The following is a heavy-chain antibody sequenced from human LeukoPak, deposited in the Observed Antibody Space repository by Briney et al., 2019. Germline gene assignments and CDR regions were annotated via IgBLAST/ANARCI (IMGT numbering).Heavy chain of an antibody. D-gene: IGHD2-8*01. J-gene: IGHJ4*02. V-gene: IGHV4-38-2*02. CDR2: IYHSGST. CDR1: GYSISSGFY. CDR3: ARSGLNGPDDY. Sequence: SETLSLTCTVSGYSISSGFYWGWIRQPPGKGLEGIGSIYHSGSTYYNPSLKSRVTISVDTSKNQFSLKLSSVTAADTAVYYCARSGLNGPDDYWGQGTLVTVSS.